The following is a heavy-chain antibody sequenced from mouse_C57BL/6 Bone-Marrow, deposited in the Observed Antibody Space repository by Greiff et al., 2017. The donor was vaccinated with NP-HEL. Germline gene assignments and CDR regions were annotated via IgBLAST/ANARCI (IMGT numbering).Heavy chain of an antibody. V-gene: IGHV5-15*01. Sequence: EVQLQESGGGLVQPGGSLKLSCAASGFTFSDYGMAWVRQAPRKGPEWVAFISNLAYSIYYADTVTGRFTISRENAKNTLYLEMSSLRSEDTAMYYCARHYYGFFDYWGQGTTLTVSS. CDR2: ISNLAYSI. CDR3: ARHYYGFFDY. D-gene: IGHD1-1*01. CDR1: GFTFSDYG. J-gene: IGHJ2*01.